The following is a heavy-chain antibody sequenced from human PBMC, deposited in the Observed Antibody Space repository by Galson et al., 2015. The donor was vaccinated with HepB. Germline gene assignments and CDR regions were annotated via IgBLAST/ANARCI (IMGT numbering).Heavy chain of an antibody. CDR2: IKSKTDGGTT. V-gene: IGHV3-15*01. Sequence: SLRLSCAASGFTSSNAWMSWVRQAPGKGLEWVGRIKSKTDGGTTDYAAPVKGRFTISRDDSKNTLYLQMNSLKTEDTAVYYCTTDLQAITMTNYWGQGTLVTVSS. D-gene: IGHD3-22*01. CDR3: TTDLQAITMTNY. J-gene: IGHJ4*02. CDR1: GFTSSNAW.